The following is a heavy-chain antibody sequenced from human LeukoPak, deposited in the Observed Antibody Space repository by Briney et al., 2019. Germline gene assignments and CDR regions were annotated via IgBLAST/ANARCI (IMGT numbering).Heavy chain of an antibody. D-gene: IGHD3-3*01. CDR3: ARTPTVLRFLEWLFED. Sequence: ASVKVSCKASGYTFTSYYMHWVRQAPGQGLEWMGIINPSGGSTSYAQKFQGRVTMTRGTSTSTVYMELSSLRSEDTAVYYCARTPTVLRFLEWLFEDWGQGTLVTVSS. J-gene: IGHJ4*02. CDR1: GYTFTSYY. V-gene: IGHV1-46*01. CDR2: INPSGGST.